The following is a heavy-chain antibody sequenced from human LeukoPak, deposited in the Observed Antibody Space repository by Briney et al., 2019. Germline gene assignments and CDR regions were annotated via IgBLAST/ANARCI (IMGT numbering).Heavy chain of an antibody. V-gene: IGHV1-46*01. D-gene: IGHD3-10*01. CDR1: GYTFTSYY. Sequence: ASVKVSCKASGYTFTSYYMHWVQQAPGQGLEWMGIINPSGGSTSYAQKFQGRVTMTRDMSTSTVYMELSSLRSEDTAVYYCARDLWFGELSDYWGQGTLVTVSS. J-gene: IGHJ4*02. CDR3: ARDLWFGELSDY. CDR2: INPSGGST.